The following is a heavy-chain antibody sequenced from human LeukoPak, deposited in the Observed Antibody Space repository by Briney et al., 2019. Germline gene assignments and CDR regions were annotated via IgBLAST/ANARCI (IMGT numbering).Heavy chain of an antibody. Sequence: ASVKVSCKASGYTFTGYYMHWVRQAPGQGLEWMGWINPNSGGTNYAQKFQGRVTMTRDTSISTAYMELSRLRSDDTAVYYCARDYRGSYYYYYYYMDVWGKGTTVTISS. CDR2: INPNSGGT. V-gene: IGHV1-2*02. CDR3: ARDYRGSYYYYYYYMDV. J-gene: IGHJ6*03. CDR1: GYTFTGYY.